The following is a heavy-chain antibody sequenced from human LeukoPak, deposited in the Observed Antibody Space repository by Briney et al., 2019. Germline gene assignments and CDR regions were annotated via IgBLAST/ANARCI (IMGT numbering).Heavy chain of an antibody. Sequence: AGVNVTCKASGYTVTSYGTSWMRLPPAQGLERVGWISAYNGNISCAQKLQCRATMITDTSTSTGYMALRTLRSEVTGVYDCARVYYGGNSGLGDKNDTFDIWGQGTMVTVSS. CDR2: ISAYNGNI. CDR1: GYTVTSYG. J-gene: IGHJ3*02. D-gene: IGHD4-23*01. CDR3: ARVYYGGNSGLGDKNDTFDI. V-gene: IGHV1-18*01.